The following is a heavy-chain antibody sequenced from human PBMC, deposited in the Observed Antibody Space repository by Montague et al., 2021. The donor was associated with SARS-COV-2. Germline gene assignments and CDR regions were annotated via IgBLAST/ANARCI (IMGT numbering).Heavy chain of an antibody. J-gene: IGHJ4*02. CDR2: VLYNKTT. CDR1: GVSVTNYY. CDR3: VRHPHYDGWSGPPDF. D-gene: IGHD3-3*01. V-gene: IGHV4-59*08. Sequence: SETLSLTCTVSGVSVTNYYCCWIWLPQPKGQEWVGVVLYNKTTNTYPTPTIRIAISVATSTTQFSLTLTSVTAAATAVYHCVRHPHYDGWSGPPDFWGQGAMVTVSS.